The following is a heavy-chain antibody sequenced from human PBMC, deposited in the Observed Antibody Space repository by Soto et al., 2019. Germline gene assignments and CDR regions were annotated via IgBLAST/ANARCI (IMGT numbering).Heavy chain of an antibody. CDR1: GGSISSYY. CDR2: IYYSGST. CDR3: VRSLAMIPNFDY. Sequence: PSETLSLTCTVSGGSISSYYWSWIRQPPGKGLEWIGYIYYSGSTNYNPSLKSRVTISVDTSKNQFSLKLTSVTAADTAVYFCVRSLAMIPNFDYWGQGALVTVSS. V-gene: IGHV4-59*08. J-gene: IGHJ4*02. D-gene: IGHD3-22*01.